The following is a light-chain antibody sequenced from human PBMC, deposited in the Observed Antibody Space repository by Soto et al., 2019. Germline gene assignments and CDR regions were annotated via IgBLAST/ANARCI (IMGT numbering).Light chain of an antibody. CDR3: MQRIEFPMYT. J-gene: IGKJ2*01. CDR1: QSLLDSDDGNTY. CDR2: TLS. Sequence: DIVMTQTPLSLPVTPGEPASISCRSSQSLLDSDDGNTYLDWYLQKPGQSPQLLIYTLSYRSSVVLDRFNGSGSGTDFTLKISRVEAEYVGVYYCMQRIEFPMYTFGQGTKLEIK. V-gene: IGKV2-40*01.